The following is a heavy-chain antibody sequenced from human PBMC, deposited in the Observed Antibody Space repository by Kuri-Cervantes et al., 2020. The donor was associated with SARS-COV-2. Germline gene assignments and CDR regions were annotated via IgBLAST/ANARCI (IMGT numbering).Heavy chain of an antibody. V-gene: IGHV4-4*02. Sequence: SETLSLTCAVSGGSIGSSNWWSWVRQPPGKGLEWIGEIYHSGSTNYNPSLKSRVTISVDKSKNQFSLKLSSVTAADTAVYYCARGGRTRNSYYFDYWGQGTLVTVSS. D-gene: IGHD3-10*01. CDR3: ARGGRTRNSYYFDY. J-gene: IGHJ4*02. CDR1: GGSIGSSNW. CDR2: IYHSGST.